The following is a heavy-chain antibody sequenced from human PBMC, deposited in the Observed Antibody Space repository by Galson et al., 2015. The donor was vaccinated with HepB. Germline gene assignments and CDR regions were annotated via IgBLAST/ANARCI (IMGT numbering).Heavy chain of an antibody. J-gene: IGHJ4*02. D-gene: IGHD3-22*01. CDR3: ARTPYYYDSSGYLDY. V-gene: IGHV3-7*03. Sequence: SLRLSCAASGFSFSSYDMNWVRQAPGKGLEWVANIKQDGSEKYYVDSVKGRFTISRDNAKNSLYLQMNSLRAEDTAVYYCARTPYYYDSSGYLDYWGQGTLVTVSS. CDR2: IKQDGSEK. CDR1: GFSFSSYD.